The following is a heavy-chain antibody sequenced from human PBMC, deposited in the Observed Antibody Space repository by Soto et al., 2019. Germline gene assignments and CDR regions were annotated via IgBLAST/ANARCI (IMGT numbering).Heavy chain of an antibody. V-gene: IGHV3-23*01. CDR2: ISGSGGSA. J-gene: IGHJ4*02. CDR3: AKDRQWELRPESHFDY. Sequence: GGSLRLSCAASGFTFINYATSWVRQAPGKGLEWVCISGSGGSAYYADSVKGRFTLSRDNSKNTLYLHMDSLSADDTAVYYCAKDRQWELRPESHFDYWGQGTLVTVSS. D-gene: IGHD1-26*01. CDR1: GFTFINYA.